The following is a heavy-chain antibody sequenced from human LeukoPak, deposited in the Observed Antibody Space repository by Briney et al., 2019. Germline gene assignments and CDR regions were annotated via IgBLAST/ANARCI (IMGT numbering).Heavy chain of an antibody. D-gene: IGHD6-13*01. CDR1: GFTFSSYW. V-gene: IGHV3-74*01. J-gene: IGHJ4*02. Sequence: PGGSLRPSCAASGFTFSSYWMHWVRQAPGKGLVWVSRINSDGSSTSYADSVKGRFTNSRDNAKNTLYLQMNSLRAEDTAVYYCARDLYSSSWYFDYWGQGTLVTVSS. CDR2: INSDGSST. CDR3: ARDLYSSSWYFDY.